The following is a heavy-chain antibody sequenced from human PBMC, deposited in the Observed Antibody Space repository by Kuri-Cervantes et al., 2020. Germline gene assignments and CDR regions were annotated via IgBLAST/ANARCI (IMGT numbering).Heavy chain of an antibody. V-gene: IGHV3-23*01. J-gene: IGHJ4*02. CDR1: GFTFSSYA. CDR3: ARSPSYDSNAYYYDY. D-gene: IGHD3-22*01. CDR2: ISGSGGST. Sequence: GESLKISCAASGFTFSSYAMSWVRQAPGKGLEWVSAISGSGGSTYYADSVKGRFTISRDNAKNSLYLQMNSLRAEDTAVYYCARSPSYDSNAYYYDYWGQGTLVTVSS.